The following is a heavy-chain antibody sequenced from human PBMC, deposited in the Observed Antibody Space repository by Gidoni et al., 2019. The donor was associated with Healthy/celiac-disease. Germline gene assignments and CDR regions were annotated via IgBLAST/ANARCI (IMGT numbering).Heavy chain of an antibody. J-gene: IGHJ3*02. CDR3: AVRGVSAFDI. V-gene: IGHV1-46*01. Sequence: QVQLVQSGAEVKKPGASVKVSCKASGYTFTSSYMHWVRQAPGQGLEWIGIINPSGGSTSYAQKFQGRVTMTRDTSTSTVYMELSSLRSEDTAVYYCAVRGVSAFDIWGQGTMVTVSS. CDR1: GYTFTSSY. CDR2: INPSGGST. D-gene: IGHD3-10*01.